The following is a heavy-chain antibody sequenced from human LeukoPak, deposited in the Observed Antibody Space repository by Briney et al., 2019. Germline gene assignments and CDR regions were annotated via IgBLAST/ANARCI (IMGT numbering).Heavy chain of an antibody. CDR3: ARGYCSGGSCWGGFDI. D-gene: IGHD2-15*01. J-gene: IGHJ3*02. CDR2: MNPNSGNT. Sequence: GASVKVSCKASGYTFTSYDINWVRQATGQGLEWMGWMNPNSGNTGYAQKFQGRVTMTRNTSISTAYMELSSLRSEDTAVYYCARGYCSGGSCWGGFDIWGRGKMVTVSS. V-gene: IGHV1-8*01. CDR1: GYTFTSYD.